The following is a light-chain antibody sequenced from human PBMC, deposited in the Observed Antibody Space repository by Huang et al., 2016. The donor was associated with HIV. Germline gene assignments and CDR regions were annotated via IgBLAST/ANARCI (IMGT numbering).Light chain of an antibody. Sequence: EIVLTQSPGTLSLSPGERATLSCRASQSFSSSYLAWYQQKPGQAPRLLIYGASSRATGIPDRFSGSGSGTDFTLIISRLEPEDFAVYYCQQYGSSVVTFGQGTKVEVK. J-gene: IGKJ1*01. CDR3: QQYGSSVVT. CDR1: QSFSSSY. V-gene: IGKV3-20*01. CDR2: GAS.